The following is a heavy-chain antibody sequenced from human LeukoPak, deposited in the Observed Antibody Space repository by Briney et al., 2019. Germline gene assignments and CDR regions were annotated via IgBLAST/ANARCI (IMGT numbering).Heavy chain of an antibody. CDR2: ISYDGSNK. CDR3: AREHRGGYDPDYFDY. J-gene: IGHJ4*02. V-gene: IGHV3-30-3*01. Sequence: GRSLRLSCAASGFTFSSYAMHWVRQAPGKGLEWVAVISYDGSNKYYADSVKGRFTISRDNSKNTLYLQMNSLRAEDTAVYYCAREHRGGYDPDYFDYWGQGTLVTVSS. D-gene: IGHD5-12*01. CDR1: GFTFSSYA.